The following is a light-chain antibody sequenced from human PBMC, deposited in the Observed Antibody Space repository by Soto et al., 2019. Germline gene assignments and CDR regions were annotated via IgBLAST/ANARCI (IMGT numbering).Light chain of an antibody. CDR1: SSNIGAGYD. V-gene: IGLV1-40*01. CDR2: GNS. CDR3: RPYDSGRSAL. Sequence: QSVLTQPPSVSGAPGQRVTISCTGSSSNIGAGYDVHWYQQLPGTAPKLLIYGNSNRPSGVPDRFSGSKSGTSASLAITGLRAEDGADYYARPYDSGRSALFGGGTKLPAL. J-gene: IGLJ2*01.